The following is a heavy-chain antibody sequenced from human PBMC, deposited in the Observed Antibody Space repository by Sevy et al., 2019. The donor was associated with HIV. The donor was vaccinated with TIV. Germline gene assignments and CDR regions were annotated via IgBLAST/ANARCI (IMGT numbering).Heavy chain of an antibody. CDR3: AGAPPVRSGDDSLNWFDP. CDR1: GGSISAYY. D-gene: IGHD5-12*01. Sequence: SETLSLTCTVSGGSISAYYWSWIRQPPGKGLEYLGYIYYTGSTNYNPSLKSRVTISVDTSKNQFSLKLSSVTAADPAVYYCAGAPPVRSGDDSLNWFDPWGQGTLVTVSS. J-gene: IGHJ5*02. V-gene: IGHV4-59*01. CDR2: IYYTGST.